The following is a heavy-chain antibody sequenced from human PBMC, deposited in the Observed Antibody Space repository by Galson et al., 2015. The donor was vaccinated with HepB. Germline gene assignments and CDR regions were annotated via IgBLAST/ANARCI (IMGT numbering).Heavy chain of an antibody. Sequence: SLRLSCATSGFTFNRYRMNWIRLAPGKGLEWVANIKQDGSEQYYVDSVKGRFTISRDNAKNSVYLQMNSVRVEDTAIYYCAGGGGWYSDYWGQGTPVTVSS. V-gene: IGHV3-7*04. CDR2: IKQDGSEQ. D-gene: IGHD6-19*01. J-gene: IGHJ4*02. CDR1: GFTFNRYR. CDR3: AGGGGWYSDY.